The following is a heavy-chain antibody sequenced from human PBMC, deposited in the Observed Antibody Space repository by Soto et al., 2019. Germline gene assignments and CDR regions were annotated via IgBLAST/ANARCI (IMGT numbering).Heavy chain of an antibody. CDR3: AADKQYYYDSRGYYYNYYYYGMDV. D-gene: IGHD3-22*01. CDR2: IVVGSGNT. CDR1: GFTFTSSA. Sequence: GASVKVSCKASGFTFTSSAVQWVRQARGQRLEWIGWIVVGSGNTNYAQKFQERVTITRDMSTSTAYMELSSLRSEDTAVYYCAADKQYYYDSRGYYYNYYYYGMDVWGQGTRVTVSS. V-gene: IGHV1-58*01. J-gene: IGHJ6*02.